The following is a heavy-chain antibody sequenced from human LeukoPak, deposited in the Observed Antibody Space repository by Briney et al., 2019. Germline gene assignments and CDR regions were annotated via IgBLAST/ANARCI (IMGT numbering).Heavy chain of an antibody. J-gene: IGHJ4*02. Sequence: ASVKVSCKASGYTFTSYGITWVRQAPGQGLEWMGWISAYNGNTNYAQKVQGRVTMTTDTSTSTAYMELRSLRSDDTAVYYCARGAGAMFMWASFDYWGQGTLVIGAS. D-gene: IGHD5-18*01. CDR3: ARGAGAMFMWASFDY. CDR2: ISAYNGNT. V-gene: IGHV1-18*01. CDR1: GYTFTSYG.